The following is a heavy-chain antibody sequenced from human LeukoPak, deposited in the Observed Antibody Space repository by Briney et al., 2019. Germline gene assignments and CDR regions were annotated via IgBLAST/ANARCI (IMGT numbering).Heavy chain of an antibody. CDR2: IGSGTGPK. CDR3: ARQFDY. V-gene: IGHV3-48*02. J-gene: IGHJ4*02. CDR1: GFSFSTYS. Sequence: PGGSLRLSCAASGFSFSTYSMNWVRQAPGKGLEWLSYIGSGTGPKYYADSVKGRFTISRDNAKNSLYLQMNSLRDEDTAVYYCARQFDYWGQGTLVTVSS.